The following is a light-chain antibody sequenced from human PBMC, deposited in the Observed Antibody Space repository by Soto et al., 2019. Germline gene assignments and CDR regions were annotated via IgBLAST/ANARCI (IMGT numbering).Light chain of an antibody. V-gene: IGLV2-14*03. J-gene: IGLJ1*01. CDR2: DVS. Sequence: QSALTQPASVSGAPGQSITISCTGTSSDIGGYNYVSWYQQLPGKVPQLIIYDVSNRPSGVSDRFSGSKSGNAASLTLSGLEAEDEADYYCSSYTSTSTLDDFGTGTKLTDL. CDR3: SSYTSTSTLDD. CDR1: SSDIGGYNY.